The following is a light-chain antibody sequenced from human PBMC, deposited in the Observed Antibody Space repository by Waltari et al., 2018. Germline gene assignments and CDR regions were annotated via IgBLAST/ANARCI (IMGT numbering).Light chain of an antibody. CDR1: ISAVGGYNS. J-gene: IGLJ1*01. CDR2: EVT. Sequence: QSALTQPPSASGSPGQSVTISCAGPISAVGGYNSVSWYQHHPGQAPKLIIYEVTKRPSGVPDRFSGSKSGNTASLTVSGLQAEDESDYYCSSYGGSNNFYVFGTGTKVSVL. V-gene: IGLV2-8*01. CDR3: SSYGGSNNFYV.